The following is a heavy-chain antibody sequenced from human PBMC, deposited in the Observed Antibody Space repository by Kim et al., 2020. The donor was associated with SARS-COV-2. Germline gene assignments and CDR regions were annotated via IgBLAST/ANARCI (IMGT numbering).Heavy chain of an antibody. CDR1: GFTFSSYW. Sequence: GGSLRLSCTASGFTFSSYWMHWVRQAPGEGPVWVARANNDGRSTSYADSVRGRFTISRDKAKNTLDLQMNSLRAEDTAVYYCVRGLQGTYDYWGQGTLVT. CDR2: ANNDGRST. V-gene: IGHV3-74*01. J-gene: IGHJ4*02. D-gene: IGHD5-12*01. CDR3: VRGLQGTYDY.